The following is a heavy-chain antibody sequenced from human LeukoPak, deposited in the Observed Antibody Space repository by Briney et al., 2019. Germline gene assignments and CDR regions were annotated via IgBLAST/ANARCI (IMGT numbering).Heavy chain of an antibody. V-gene: IGHV3-11*01. D-gene: IGHD6-13*01. CDR1: GFTFSAYY. J-gene: IGHJ2*01. CDR3: ARVGPAAAGRGYWYFDL. CDR2: ISSSGYTT. Sequence: PGGSLRLSCAVSGFTFSAYYMTWNRQAPGKGLEWVSYISSSGYTTYYADSVKGRFTISRDNAKNSLYLQMNSLRAEDTAVYYCARVGPAAAGRGYWYFDLWGRGTLVTVSS.